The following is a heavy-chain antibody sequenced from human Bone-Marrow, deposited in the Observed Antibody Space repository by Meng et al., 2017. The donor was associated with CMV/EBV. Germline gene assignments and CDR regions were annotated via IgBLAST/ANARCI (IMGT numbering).Heavy chain of an antibody. V-gene: IGHV4-39*01. CDR2: IYYSGST. CDR1: GGSISSSSYY. Sequence: SETLSLTCTVSGGSISSSSYYWGWIRQPPGKGLEWIGSIYYSGSTYYNPSLKSRVTISVDTSKNQFSLKLSSVTAADTAVYYCARTYKYPAPHDFWSGYYEVYNWFDPWGQGTLVTVSS. CDR3: ARTYKYPAPHDFWSGYYEVYNWFDP. J-gene: IGHJ5*02. D-gene: IGHD3-3*01.